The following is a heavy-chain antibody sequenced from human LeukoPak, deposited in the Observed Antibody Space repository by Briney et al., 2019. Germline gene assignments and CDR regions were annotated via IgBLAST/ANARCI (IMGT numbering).Heavy chain of an antibody. Sequence: SVRVSCEASGFSFTNSAVQWVRHPRGQRLERIGWIVVGSGNTIYVQKFQERVTITRDMSTSTAYMELSSLRSEDTAVYYCAAAYIGGAMVTNAFDIWGQGTMVTVSS. CDR3: AAAYIGGAMVTNAFDI. V-gene: IGHV1-58*01. CDR2: IVVGSGNT. CDR1: GFSFTNSA. J-gene: IGHJ3*02. D-gene: IGHD5-18*01.